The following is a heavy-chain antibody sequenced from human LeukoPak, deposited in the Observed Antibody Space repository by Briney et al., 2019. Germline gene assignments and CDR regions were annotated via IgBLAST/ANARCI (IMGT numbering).Heavy chain of an antibody. V-gene: IGHV3-48*03. D-gene: IGHD2/OR15-2a*01. CDR3: VREGHFYLAY. J-gene: IGHJ4*02. Sequence: PGGSLRLSCAGSGFAFSTYELIWVRQAPGKGLEWVSYISSSATTIYYADSVKGRFTISRDNAKNSLSLQMNSLRVDDTAVYYCVREGHFYLAYWGQGTLVTVSS. CDR1: GFAFSTYE. CDR2: ISSSATTI.